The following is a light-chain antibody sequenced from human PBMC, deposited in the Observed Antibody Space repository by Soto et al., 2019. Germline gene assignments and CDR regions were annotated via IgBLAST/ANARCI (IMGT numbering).Light chain of an antibody. J-gene: IGKJ1*01. CDR2: RAS. CDR3: QQYHNWPRT. Sequence: EIVMTQSPATLSVSPGEEATLSGRASQSVRSNLGWYQQKPGQAPRLLIYRASSRATGIPDRFSGSGSGTEFTLTISSLQSEDFAIYYCQQYHNWPRTFGQGTKVEI. V-gene: IGKV3-15*01. CDR1: QSVRSN.